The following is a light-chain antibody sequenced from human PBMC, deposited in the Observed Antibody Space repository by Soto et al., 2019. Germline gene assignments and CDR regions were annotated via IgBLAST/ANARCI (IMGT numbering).Light chain of an antibody. CDR3: QQYNNWPPART. Sequence: EIVMTQSPATLSVSPGERATLSCRASQSVSSNLAWYQQKPGQAPRLLIYGASTRATGIPARFSGSGSGTEFTLPIISLQSEDFAIYFCQQYNNWPPARTFGQGTKVEIK. J-gene: IGKJ1*01. V-gene: IGKV3-15*01. CDR2: GAS. CDR1: QSVSSN.